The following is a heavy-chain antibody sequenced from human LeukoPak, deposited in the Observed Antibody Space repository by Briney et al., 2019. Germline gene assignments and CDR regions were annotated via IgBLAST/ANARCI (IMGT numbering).Heavy chain of an antibody. CDR2: INHSGST. Sequence: SETLSLTCTDSGGSISSSSYYWGWIRQPPGKGLEWIGEINHSGSTNYNSSPKSRVTISVDTSKNQFSLKLSSVTAADTAVYYCARGAQWLRSKRSYYNYGMDVWGQGTTVTVSS. CDR1: GGSISSSSYY. J-gene: IGHJ6*02. V-gene: IGHV4-39*07. D-gene: IGHD5-12*01. CDR3: ARGAQWLRSKRSYYNYGMDV.